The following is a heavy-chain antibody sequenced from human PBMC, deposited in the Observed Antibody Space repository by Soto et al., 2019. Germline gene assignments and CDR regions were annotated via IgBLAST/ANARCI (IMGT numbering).Heavy chain of an antibody. CDR2: IHGGGDYT. J-gene: IGHJ2*01. V-gene: IGHV3-23*01. D-gene: IGHD1-26*01. CDR1: GFPFSSYA. Sequence: EVQVLESGGGLVQPGGSLRLSCAASGFPFSSYAMSWVRQAPGKGLEWVSTIHGGGDYTHYTDSVKGRFTISRDNSRNTLDLRMSSLTAESSAVYYCAKRRGSGSDTYWDFDVWGGGTLVTVSS. CDR3: AKRRGSGSDTYWDFDV.